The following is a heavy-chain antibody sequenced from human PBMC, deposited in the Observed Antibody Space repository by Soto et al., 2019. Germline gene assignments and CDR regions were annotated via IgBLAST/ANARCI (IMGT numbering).Heavy chain of an antibody. CDR3: AKDRIAAAGTAGLIDY. V-gene: IGHV3-30*18. J-gene: IGHJ4*02. Sequence: GGSLRLSCAASGFTFSSYGMHWVRQAPGKGLEWVAVISYDGSNKYYADSVKGRFTISRDNSKNTLYLQMNSLRAEDTAVYYCAKDRIAAAGTAGLIDYWGQGTLVTVSS. CDR2: ISYDGSNK. CDR1: GFTFSSYG. D-gene: IGHD6-13*01.